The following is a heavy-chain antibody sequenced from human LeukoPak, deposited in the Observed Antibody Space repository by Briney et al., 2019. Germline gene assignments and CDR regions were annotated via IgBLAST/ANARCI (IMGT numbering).Heavy chain of an antibody. J-gene: IGHJ4*02. CDR3: AREGHTYGSDY. V-gene: IGHV4-34*01. Sequence: SETLSLTCAVYGGSFSGYYWSWIRQPPGKGLEWIGEINHSGSTNYNPSLKSRVTISVDTSKDQFSLKLSSVTAADTAVYYCAREGHTYGSDYWGQGTLVTVSS. D-gene: IGHD3-10*01. CDR1: GGSFSGYY. CDR2: INHSGST.